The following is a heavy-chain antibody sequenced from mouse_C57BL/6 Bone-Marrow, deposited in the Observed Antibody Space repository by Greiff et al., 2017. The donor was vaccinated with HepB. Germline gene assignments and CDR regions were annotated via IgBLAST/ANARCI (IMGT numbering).Heavy chain of an antibody. CDR3: ARRDYRYFDV. CDR1: GYTFTDYN. V-gene: IGHV1-18*01. D-gene: IGHD1-1*02. CDR2: INPNNGGT. Sequence: EVKLQESGPELVKPGASVKIPCKASGYTFTDYNMDWVKQSHGKSLEWIGDINPNNGGTIYNQKFKGKATLTVDKSSSTAYMEPRSLTSEDTAVYYCARRDYRYFDVWGTGTTVTVSS. J-gene: IGHJ1*03.